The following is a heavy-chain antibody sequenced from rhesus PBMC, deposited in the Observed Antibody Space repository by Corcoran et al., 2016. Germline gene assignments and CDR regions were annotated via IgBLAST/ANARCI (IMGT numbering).Heavy chain of an antibody. CDR2: IRIGGST. J-gene: IGHJ4*01. CDR1: GGSISSNY. D-gene: IGHD6-13*01. V-gene: IGHV4-160*01. Sequence: QVQLQQWGEGLVKPSETLSLTCAVYGGSISSNYWCWIRQPPGKGLEWIVRIRIGGSTNYNPSLKSRVSISIDTSKNQFSLMLSSVTAADTAVYYCARDVGSSSPYFDYWGQGVLVTVSS. CDR3: ARDVGSSSPYFDY.